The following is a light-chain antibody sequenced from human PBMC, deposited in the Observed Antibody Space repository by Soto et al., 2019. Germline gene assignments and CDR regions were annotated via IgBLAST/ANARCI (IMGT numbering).Light chain of an antibody. CDR1: SPNIGNNF. J-gene: IGLJ1*01. CDR2: DNS. CDR3: WTWDSSLTSSFYV. Sequence: QSVLTQPPSVSAAPGQKVTISCSGSSPNIGNNFVSWYQQLPGSAPRLLIYDNSNRPLGIPDRFSGSKSGTSATLDITGLHTGDEADYYCWTWDSSLTSSFYVLGTRTKLTVL. V-gene: IGLV1-51*01.